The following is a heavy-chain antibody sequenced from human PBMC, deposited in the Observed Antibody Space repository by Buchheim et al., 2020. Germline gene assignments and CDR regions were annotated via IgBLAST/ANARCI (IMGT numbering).Heavy chain of an antibody. D-gene: IGHD2-15*01. CDR2: ISSSSSYI. Sequence: EVQLVESGGGLVKPGGSLRLSCAASGFTFSSYSMNWVRQAPGKGLEWVSSISSSSSYIYYADSVKGRFTISRDNAKNSLYLQMNSLRAEDTAVYYCAREGYCSGGSCYSYIDYYYYGMDVWGQGTT. CDR1: GFTFSSYS. CDR3: AREGYCSGGSCYSYIDYYYYGMDV. V-gene: IGHV3-21*01. J-gene: IGHJ6*02.